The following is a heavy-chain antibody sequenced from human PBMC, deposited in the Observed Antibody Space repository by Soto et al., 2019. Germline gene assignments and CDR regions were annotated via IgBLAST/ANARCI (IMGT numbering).Heavy chain of an antibody. CDR2: ISAYNGNT. J-gene: IGHJ6*03. CDR3: ARAGSSIRRCHSYYYYMDV. V-gene: IGHV1-18*01. D-gene: IGHD2-2*01. CDR1: GYTFTSYG. Sequence: ASVKVSCKASGYTFTSYGISWVRQAPGQGLEWMGWISAYNGNTNYAQKLQGRVTMTRNTSTSTAYMELSSLRSEDTAVYYCARAGSSIRRCHSYYYYMDVWGKANTVSVSS.